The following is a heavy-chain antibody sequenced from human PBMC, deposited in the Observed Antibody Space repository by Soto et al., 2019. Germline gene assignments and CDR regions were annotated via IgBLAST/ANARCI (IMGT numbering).Heavy chain of an antibody. D-gene: IGHD3-3*01. Sequence: GGSLRLSCAASGFIFSSYVMSWVRQAPGKGLEWVSAISGSGGGTYYADSVKGRFTISRDNSKNTLYLQMNSLRAEDTAVYYCARLGTAIFGVFYYYVDVWGKGTTVTVSS. CDR2: ISGSGGGT. CDR1: GFIFSSYV. CDR3: ARLGTAIFGVFYYYVDV. V-gene: IGHV3-23*01. J-gene: IGHJ6*03.